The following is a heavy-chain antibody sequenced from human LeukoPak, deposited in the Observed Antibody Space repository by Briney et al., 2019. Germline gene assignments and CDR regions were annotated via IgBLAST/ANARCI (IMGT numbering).Heavy chain of an antibody. CDR3: AKDGSSSWYFDY. CDR1: GFTFSSYA. V-gene: IGHV3-23*01. CDR2: ISGSGGST. D-gene: IGHD6-13*01. Sequence: GGSLRLSCAASGFTFSSYAMSWVHQAPGKGLEWVSAISGSGGSTYYADSVKGRFTISRDNSKNTLYLQMNSLRAEDTAVYYCAKDGSSSWYFDYWGQGTLVTVSS. J-gene: IGHJ4*02.